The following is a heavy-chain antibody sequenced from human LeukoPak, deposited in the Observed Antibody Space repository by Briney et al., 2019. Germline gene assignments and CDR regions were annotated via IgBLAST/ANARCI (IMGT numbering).Heavy chain of an antibody. CDR1: GYTFTGYY. CDR2: TNPNSGGT. D-gene: IGHD2-15*01. Sequence: ASVKVSCKASGYTFTGYYMHWVRQAPGQGLEWMGRTNPNSGGTNYAQKFQGRVTMTRDTSISTAYMELSRLRSDDTAVYYCARGSSGYCSGGSCYPPGYWGQGTLVTVSS. V-gene: IGHV1-2*06. CDR3: ARGSSGYCSGGSCYPPGY. J-gene: IGHJ4*02.